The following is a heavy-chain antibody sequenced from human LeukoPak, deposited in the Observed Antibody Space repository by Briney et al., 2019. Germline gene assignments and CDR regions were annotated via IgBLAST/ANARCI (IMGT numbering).Heavy chain of an antibody. CDR3: APQSGGYDSPIYYYGMDV. D-gene: IGHD5-12*01. J-gene: IGHJ6*02. V-gene: IGHV3-7*01. CDR2: IKQDGSEK. Sequence: GGSLRLSCAASGFTFSSYWMSWVRQAPGKGLEWVANIKQDGSEKYYVDSVKGRFTISRDNAKNSLYPQMNSLRAEDTAVYYCAPQSGGYDSPIYYYGMDVWGQGTTVTVSS. CDR1: GFTFSSYW.